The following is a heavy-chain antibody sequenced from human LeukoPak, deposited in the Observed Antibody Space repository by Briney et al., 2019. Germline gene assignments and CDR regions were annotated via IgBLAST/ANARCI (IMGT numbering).Heavy chain of an antibody. V-gene: IGHV3-21*01. J-gene: IGHJ4*02. CDR3: ARGISNYVGSHGSQEFDY. Sequence: PGGSLRLSCAASGFTFSSYAMNWVRQAPGKGLKWVSSISTRSTYIYYADSVKGRFTISRDNGRNSLFLQMNSLRAEDTAVYYCARGISNYVGSHGSQEFDYWGQGTLVTVSS. CDR2: ISTRSTYI. D-gene: IGHD4-11*01. CDR1: GFTFSSYA.